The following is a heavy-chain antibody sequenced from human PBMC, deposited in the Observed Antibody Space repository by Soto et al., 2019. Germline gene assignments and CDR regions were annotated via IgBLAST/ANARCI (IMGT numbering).Heavy chain of an antibody. CDR1: GFTFSSYD. Sequence: GESLKISCAASGFTFSSYDMHWVRQATGKGLEWVSAIGTAGDTYYPGSVKGRFTISRENAKNSLYLQMNGLRAGDTAVYYCARAPFGYCSGGSCYSQDYYYYMDVRGKGTTVTVSS. CDR2: IGTAGDT. J-gene: IGHJ6*03. D-gene: IGHD2-15*01. CDR3: ARAPFGYCSGGSCYSQDYYYYMDV. V-gene: IGHV3-13*01.